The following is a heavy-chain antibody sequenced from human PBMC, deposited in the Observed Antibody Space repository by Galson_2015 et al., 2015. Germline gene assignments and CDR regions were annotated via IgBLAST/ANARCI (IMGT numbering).Heavy chain of an antibody. D-gene: IGHD6-19*01. J-gene: IGHJ3*02. CDR3: ARALGSGWYSDI. CDR1: GDSVSSNSAA. Sequence: CAISGDSVSSNSAAWNWIRQSPSRGLEWLGRTYYRSKWYNDYAVSVRSRITINPDASKNHFSLQLSSVTPEDTAVYFCARALGSGWYSDIWGQGTMVTVSS. V-gene: IGHV6-1*01. CDR2: TYYRSKWYN.